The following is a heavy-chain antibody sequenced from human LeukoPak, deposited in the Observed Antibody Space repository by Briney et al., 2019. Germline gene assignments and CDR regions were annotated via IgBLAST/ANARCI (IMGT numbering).Heavy chain of an antibody. CDR3: AKRPRGNYLDPFDY. V-gene: IGHV3-23*01. D-gene: IGHD3-10*01. Sequence: GGSLRLSCAASGFTFSSYALSWVRQAPGKGLEWVSGISGSGGSTYYADSVKGRFTISRDNSKNRLYLQMNSLRAEDTAVYYCAKRPRGNYLDPFDYWGQGTLVTVSS. J-gene: IGHJ4*02. CDR1: GFTFSSYA. CDR2: ISGSGGST.